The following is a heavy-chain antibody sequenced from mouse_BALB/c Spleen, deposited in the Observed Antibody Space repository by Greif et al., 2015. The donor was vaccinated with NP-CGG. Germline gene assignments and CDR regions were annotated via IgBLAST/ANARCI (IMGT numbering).Heavy chain of an antibody. CDR2: IAPGSGST. V-gene: IGHV1S41*01. Sequence: DLVKPGASVKLSCKASGYTFTSYWINWIKQRPGQGLEWIGRIAPGSGSTYYNEMFKGKATLTVDTSSSTAYIQLSSLSSEDSAVYFCAREEDFPWFAYWGQGTLVTVSA. CDR3: AREEDFPWFAY. CDR1: GYTFTSYW. J-gene: IGHJ3*01.